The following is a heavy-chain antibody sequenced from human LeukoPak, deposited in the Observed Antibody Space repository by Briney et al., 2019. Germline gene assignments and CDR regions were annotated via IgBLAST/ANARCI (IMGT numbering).Heavy chain of an antibody. CDR1: GYTFTGYY. CDR3: ARVMVYAYNWFDP. J-gene: IGHJ5*02. Sequence: ASVKVSCKASGYTFTGYYMHWVRQAPGQGLEWMGWINPNSGGTNYAQKFQGRVTMTRDTSISTAYMELSRLRSDDTAVYYCARVMVYAYNWFDPWGQGTLVTVSS. D-gene: IGHD2-8*01. CDR2: INPNSGGT. V-gene: IGHV1-2*02.